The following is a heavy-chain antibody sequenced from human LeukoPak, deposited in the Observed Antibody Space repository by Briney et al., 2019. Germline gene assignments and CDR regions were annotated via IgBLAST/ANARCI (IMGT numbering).Heavy chain of an antibody. CDR1: GGTFSSYA. J-gene: IGHJ4*02. D-gene: IGHD3-9*01. CDR3: ARDLNPDYDILTGYYMSDY. CDR2: IIPIFGTA. V-gene: IGHV1-69*01. Sequence: SVKVSCKASGGTFSSYAISWVRQAPGQGLEWMGGIIPIFGTANYAQKFQGRVTITADESTSTAYMELSSLRSEDTAVYYCARDLNPDYDILTGYYMSDYWGQGTLVTVS.